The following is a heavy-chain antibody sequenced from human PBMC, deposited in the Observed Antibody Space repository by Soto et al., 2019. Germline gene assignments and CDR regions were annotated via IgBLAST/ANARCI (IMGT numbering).Heavy chain of an antibody. CDR1: GYPVTAYY. J-gene: IGHJ3*02. D-gene: IGHD3-3*01. CDR2: INPATGAA. V-gene: IGHV1-2*02. Sequence: QLHLVQSGAVVKKPGASVTVSCSASGYPVTAYYMHWVRQAPGRGLEWMGGINPATGAAKYTQTFQGRVTMTRDTSTSKGFMELGGLTSEDTAGFYWARGGGVGVAGSAAFDMWGQGTLVTVSS. CDR3: ARGGGVGVAGSAAFDM.